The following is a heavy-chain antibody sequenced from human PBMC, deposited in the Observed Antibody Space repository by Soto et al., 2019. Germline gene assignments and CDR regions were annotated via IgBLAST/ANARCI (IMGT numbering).Heavy chain of an antibody. J-gene: IGHJ6*02. V-gene: IGHV3-11*01. CDR3: ARARPDIVQMVGETPGYYGMGV. CDR1: GFTLSGYY. Sequence: PGGSLRLSCAGSGFTLSGYYMSWIRQAPGKGLEWVSYVSGSGATTYYADSVKGRFTISRDNAKNSLYLHLSNLRVADTAVYYCARARPDIVQMVGETPGYYGMGVWGPGTTVTVSS. CDR2: VSGSGATT. D-gene: IGHD2-8*01.